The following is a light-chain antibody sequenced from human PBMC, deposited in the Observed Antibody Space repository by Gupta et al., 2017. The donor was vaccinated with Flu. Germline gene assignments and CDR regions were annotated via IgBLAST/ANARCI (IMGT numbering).Light chain of an antibody. J-gene: IGKJ4*01. CDR2: AAS. Sequence: PSSLAASVGDRVTIICRASRNSNSKVNWYQQTPGRAPKLLIYAASVLQPGNPSRISGSGSGTDFTLTISSLKPDDFATYYCQQSHTAPLTLGGGTSIEIK. CDR1: RNSNSK. CDR3: QQSHTAPLT. V-gene: IGKV1-39*01.